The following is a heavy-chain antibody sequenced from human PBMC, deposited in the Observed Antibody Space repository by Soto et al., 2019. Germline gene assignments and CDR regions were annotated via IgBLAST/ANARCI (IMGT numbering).Heavy chain of an antibody. CDR2: IKNKTTSGTT. D-gene: IGHD5-12*01. V-gene: IGHV3-15*07. J-gene: IGHJ4*02. Sequence: GGSLRLSCAASGFTFSNDWMNWVRQAPGKGLEWVGRIKNKTTSGTTEYAAPVKGRFTISSEDSKNTLYLQMNSLKTDDTAVYYCTTVPAGLEIVDTIDYWGQGTLVTVSS. CDR1: GFTFSNDW. CDR3: TTVPAGLEIVDTIDY.